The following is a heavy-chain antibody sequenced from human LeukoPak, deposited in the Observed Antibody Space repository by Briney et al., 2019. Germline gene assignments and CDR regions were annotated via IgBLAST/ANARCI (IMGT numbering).Heavy chain of an antibody. Sequence: PGGSLRLSCAASGFTFISYDMSWVRQAPGKGPEWVSAISGSGGSTYYADSVKGRFTISRDNSKNTLYLQMNSLRAEDTAVYYCARDTQVGATTYYFDYWGQGTLVTVSS. J-gene: IGHJ4*02. CDR1: GFTFISYD. V-gene: IGHV3-23*01. CDR3: ARDTQVGATTYYFDY. CDR2: ISGSGGST. D-gene: IGHD1-26*01.